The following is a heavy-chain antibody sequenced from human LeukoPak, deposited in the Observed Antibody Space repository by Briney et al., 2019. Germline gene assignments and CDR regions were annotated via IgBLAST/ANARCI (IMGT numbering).Heavy chain of an antibody. Sequence: GESLKISCKGSEYNFASYWIAWVRQMPGKGLEWMGIIYVGDSDTRYSPSFRGQVTISADKSINTAYLQWSSLKASDTAMYYCARHVVRGVIFDWFDPWGQGTLVTVSS. V-gene: IGHV5-51*01. CDR1: EYNFASYW. CDR2: IYVGDSDT. D-gene: IGHD3-10*02. J-gene: IGHJ5*02. CDR3: ARHVVRGVIFDWFDP.